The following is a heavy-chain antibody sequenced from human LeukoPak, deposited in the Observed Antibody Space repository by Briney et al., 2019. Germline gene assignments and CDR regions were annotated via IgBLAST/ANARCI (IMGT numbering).Heavy chain of an antibody. CDR3: ARDLRGYSYYYGMDV. CDR1: GYTFTSYD. J-gene: IGHJ6*02. Sequence: ASVKVSCKASGYTFTSYDFNWVRQATGQRPEWMGWMSPNSGDTGYAQKFQDRVTMTRNTSISTVYMELSSLRSEDTAVYYCARDLRGYSYYYGMDVWGQGTTVTVSS. V-gene: IGHV1-8*01. D-gene: IGHD5-12*01. CDR2: MSPNSGDT.